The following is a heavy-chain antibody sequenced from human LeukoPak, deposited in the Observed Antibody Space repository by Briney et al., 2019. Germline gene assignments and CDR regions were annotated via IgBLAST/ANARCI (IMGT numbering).Heavy chain of an antibody. CDR1: GGSISIYY. Sequence: SETLSLTCTVSGGSISIYYWSWIRQPPGKGLEWIGYIYNSGSTNYNPSLKSRVTISVDTSKNQFSLNLGSVTAADTAVYYCVRDRELIYWGQGTLVTVSS. J-gene: IGHJ4*02. CDR3: VRDRELIY. V-gene: IGHV4-59*01. D-gene: IGHD3-10*01. CDR2: IYNSGST.